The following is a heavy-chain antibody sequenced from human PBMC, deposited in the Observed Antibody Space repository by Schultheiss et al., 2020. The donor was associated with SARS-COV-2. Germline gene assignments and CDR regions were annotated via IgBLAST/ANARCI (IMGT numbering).Heavy chain of an antibody. CDR2: IISNGRST. CDR1: GFTFSSYA. Sequence: GGSLRLSCAASGFTFSSYAMSWVRQAPGKGLEYVSVIISNGRSTYYADSVKGRFTISRDNSKNTLYLQMNSLRAEDTAVYYCARDGYNRGLGSDFDYWGQGTLVTVSS. J-gene: IGHJ4*02. CDR3: ARDGYNRGLGSDFDY. V-gene: IGHV3-64*04. D-gene: IGHD5-24*01.